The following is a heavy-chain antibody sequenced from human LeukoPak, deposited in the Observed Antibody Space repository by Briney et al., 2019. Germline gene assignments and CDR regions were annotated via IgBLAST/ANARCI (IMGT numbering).Heavy chain of an antibody. CDR1: GYTLTELS. D-gene: IGHD1-26*01. J-gene: IGHJ4*02. CDR2: FDPEDGET. CDR3: ATARRELRYVRPGAAYYFDY. V-gene: IGHV1-24*01. Sequence: ASVKVSCKVSGYTLTELSMHWVRQAPGKGLEWMGGFDPEDGETIYAQKFQGRVTMTEDTSTDTAYMELSSLRSEDTAVYYCATARRELRYVRPGAAYYFDYWGQGTLVTVSS.